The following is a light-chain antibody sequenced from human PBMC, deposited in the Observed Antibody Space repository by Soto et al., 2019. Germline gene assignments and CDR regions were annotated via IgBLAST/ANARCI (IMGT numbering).Light chain of an antibody. CDR2: AAS. V-gene: IGKV1-39*01. Sequence: PFLLSASRVDRVPITRGASQSISFYLNWYQKKTGNDPKVLIYAASNLQTVVPSRFSGSGSGTDFTLTINSLQTEEWATYACQESYSTTIPVGQRTRLEIK. CDR3: QESYSTTIP. J-gene: IGKJ5*01. CDR1: QSISFY.